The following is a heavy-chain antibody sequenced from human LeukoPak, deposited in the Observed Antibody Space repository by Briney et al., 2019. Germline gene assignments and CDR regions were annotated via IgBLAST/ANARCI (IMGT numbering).Heavy chain of an antibody. CDR3: ARDGSGSPMD. V-gene: IGHV4-4*09. Sequence: SETLSLTCTVSGGSISSYYWSWIRQPPGKGLEWIGYIYTSGSTNYNPSLKSRVTMSVDTSKNQFSLKLSSVTAADTAVYYCARDGSGSPMDWGQGTLVTVSS. D-gene: IGHD1-26*01. J-gene: IGHJ4*02. CDR2: IYTSGST. CDR1: GGSISSYY.